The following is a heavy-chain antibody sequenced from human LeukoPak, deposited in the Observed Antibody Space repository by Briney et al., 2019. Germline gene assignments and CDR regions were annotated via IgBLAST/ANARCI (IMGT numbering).Heavy chain of an antibody. Sequence: ASVKVSCKASGGTFSSYAISWVRQAPGQGLEWMGGIIPIFGTANYAQKFQGRVTITADKSTSTAYMELSSLRSEDTAVDYCARDYCSGGSCYNTDLGYWGQGTVVSVSS. CDR1: GGTFSSYA. CDR2: IIPIFGTA. J-gene: IGHJ4*02. V-gene: IGHV1-69*06. D-gene: IGHD2-15*01. CDR3: ARDYCSGGSCYNTDLGY.